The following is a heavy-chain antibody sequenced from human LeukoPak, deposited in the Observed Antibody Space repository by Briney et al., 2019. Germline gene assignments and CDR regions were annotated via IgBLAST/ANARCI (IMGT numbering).Heavy chain of an antibody. Sequence: PGGSLRLSCAASGFTFSGSAMHWVRQAPGKGLEWVANIKQDGSEKYYVDSVKGRFTISRDNAKNSLYLQMNSLRAEDTAIFYCARGIDIWGQGTMVTVSS. CDR1: GFTFSGSA. CDR3: ARGIDI. J-gene: IGHJ3*02. V-gene: IGHV3-7*01. CDR2: IKQDGSEK.